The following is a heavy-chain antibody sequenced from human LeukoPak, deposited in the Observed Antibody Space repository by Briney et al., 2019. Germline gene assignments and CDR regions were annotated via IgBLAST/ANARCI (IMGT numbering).Heavy chain of an antibody. V-gene: IGHV4-39*01. D-gene: IGHD2-2*01. Sequence: KTSETLSLTCTVSGGSISSSSYYWGWIRQPPGKGLEWIGSIYYSGSTYYNPSLKSRVTISVDTSKNQFSLKLSSVTAADTAVYYCARVSHYCSSTSCYRWFDPWGQGTLVTVSS. CDR2: IYYSGST. J-gene: IGHJ5*02. CDR1: GGSISSSSYY. CDR3: ARVSHYCSSTSCYRWFDP.